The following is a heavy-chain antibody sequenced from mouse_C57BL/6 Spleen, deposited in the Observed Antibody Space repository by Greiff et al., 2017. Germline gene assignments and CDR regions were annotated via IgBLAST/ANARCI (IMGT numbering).Heavy chain of an antibody. J-gene: IGHJ2*01. Sequence: VQLQQSGAELVKPGASVKISCKASGYAFSSYWMNWVKQRPGKGLEWIGQIYPGDGDTNYNGKFKGKDTLTADKSSRTAYMQLSSLTSEDSAVYFCARWGSRPYFDYWGQGTTLTVSS. V-gene: IGHV1-80*01. CDR2: IYPGDGDT. CDR1: GYAFSSYW. CDR3: ARWGSRPYFDY. D-gene: IGHD1-1*01.